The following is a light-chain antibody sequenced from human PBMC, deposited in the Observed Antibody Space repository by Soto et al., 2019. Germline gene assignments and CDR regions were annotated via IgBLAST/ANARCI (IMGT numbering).Light chain of an antibody. CDR1: QSVSSSY. Sequence: EIVLTQSPGTLSLSPGERATLSCRASQSVSSSYLAWYQQKPGQAPRLLISGPSSRATGIPDRFSGSGSGTDFTLTISRLEPEDFAVYYCQQYGSSPLTFGGGTKVEIK. V-gene: IGKV3-20*01. CDR2: GPS. CDR3: QQYGSSPLT. J-gene: IGKJ4*01.